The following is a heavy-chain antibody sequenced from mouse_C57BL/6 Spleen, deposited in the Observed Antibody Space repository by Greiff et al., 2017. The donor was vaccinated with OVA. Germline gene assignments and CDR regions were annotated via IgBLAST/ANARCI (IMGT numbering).Heavy chain of an antibody. CDR1: GYTFTDYY. CDR2: IYPGSGNT. Sequence: VQLQESGAELVRPGASVKLSCKASGYTFTDYYINWVKQRPGQGLEWIARIYPGSGNTYYNEKFKGKATLTAEKSSSTAYMQLSSLTSEDSAVYFCARWAARYYFDYWGQGTTLTVSS. CDR3: ARWAARYYFDY. J-gene: IGHJ2*01. V-gene: IGHV1-76*01. D-gene: IGHD6-1*01.